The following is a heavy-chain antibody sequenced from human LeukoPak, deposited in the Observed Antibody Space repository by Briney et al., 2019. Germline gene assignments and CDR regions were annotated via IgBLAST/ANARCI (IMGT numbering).Heavy chain of an antibody. D-gene: IGHD3-9*01. V-gene: IGHV3-23*01. CDR2: ISASGGTT. CDR3: AKGTIGGFY. J-gene: IGHJ4*02. Sequence: PGGSLRLSCAASGFTFNNYAMSWVRQAPGKGLDWVSSISASGGTTYYTDSVKGRFTISRDNSKNTLYLQMSSLRAEDTAVYYCAKGTIGGFYWGQGALVTVSS. CDR1: GFTFNNYA.